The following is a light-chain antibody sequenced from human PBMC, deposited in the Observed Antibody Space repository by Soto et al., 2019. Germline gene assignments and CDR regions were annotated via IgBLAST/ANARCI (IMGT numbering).Light chain of an antibody. J-gene: IGKJ1*01. CDR2: DAS. CDR1: QSVRSN. V-gene: IGKV3-15*01. Sequence: EVVMTQSPATLSVSPGEGAILSCRASQSVRSNLTWYRQQPGQAPSLLIYDASTRATGVPARFSGSGSGTDFTLTISRLEPEDFAVYYCQQYGGSPRTFGQGTKVDIK. CDR3: QQYGGSPRT.